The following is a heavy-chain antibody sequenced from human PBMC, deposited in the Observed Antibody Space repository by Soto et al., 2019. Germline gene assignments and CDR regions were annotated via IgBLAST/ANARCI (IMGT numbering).Heavy chain of an antibody. CDR3: TTAPLSHLLRYFDWLPQYFQH. CDR1: GFTFSNAW. V-gene: IGHV3-15*01. Sequence: GGSLRLSCAASGFTFSNAWMSWVRQAPGKGLEWVGRIKSKTDGGTTDYAAPVKGRFTISRDDSKNTLYLQMNSLKTEDTAVYYCTTAPLSHLLRYFDWLPQYFQHWGQGTLVTVSS. D-gene: IGHD3-9*01. J-gene: IGHJ1*01. CDR2: IKSKTDGGTT.